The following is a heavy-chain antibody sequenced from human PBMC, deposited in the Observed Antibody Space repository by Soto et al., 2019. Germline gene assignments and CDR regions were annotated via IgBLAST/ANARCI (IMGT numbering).Heavy chain of an antibody. CDR3: ARDLGETGDSTSFDY. Sequence: SQTLSLTCAISGDSISSNSAAWNCIRQSPSRGLEWLGRTYYRTKWYNDYAVSVKSRITINPDTYKNQFSLQLNSVTPEDTAVYYCARDLGETGDSTSFDYWGQGTLVTVSS. J-gene: IGHJ4*02. V-gene: IGHV6-1*01. CDR1: GDSISSNSAA. D-gene: IGHD7-27*01. CDR2: TYYRTKWYN.